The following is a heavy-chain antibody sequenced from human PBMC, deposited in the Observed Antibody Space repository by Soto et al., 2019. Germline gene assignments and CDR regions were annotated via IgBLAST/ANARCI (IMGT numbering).Heavy chain of an antibody. CDR2: ISGSGGST. D-gene: IGHD6-19*01. Sequence: GGSLRLSCAASGFTFSSYAMSWVRQAPGKGLEWVSAISGSGGSTYYADSVKGRFTISRDNAKNSLYLQMNSLRAEDTAVYYCARVSKYSGGWYVLYYLDGWGQGTLVTVSS. CDR3: ARVSKYSGGWYVLYYLDG. J-gene: IGHJ4*02. CDR1: GFTFSSYA. V-gene: IGHV3-23*01.